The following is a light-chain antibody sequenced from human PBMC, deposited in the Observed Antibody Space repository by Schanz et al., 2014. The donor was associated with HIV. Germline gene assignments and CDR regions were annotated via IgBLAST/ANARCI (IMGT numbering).Light chain of an antibody. CDR2: DAS. CDR1: QSTSSSY. Sequence: EIVLTQSPVTLSLSPGERATLSCRASQSTSSSYLAWYQQKPGQAPRLLIYDASNRAAGIPDRFSGTGSGTDFTLTISRLEPEDFAVYYCQQYGSSGTFGQGTKVEIK. J-gene: IGKJ1*01. V-gene: IGKV3-20*01. CDR3: QQYGSSGT.